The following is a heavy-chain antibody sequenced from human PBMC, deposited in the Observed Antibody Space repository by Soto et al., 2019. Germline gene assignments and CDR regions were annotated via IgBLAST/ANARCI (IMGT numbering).Heavy chain of an antibody. CDR2: ISAYNGNT. CDR1: GYTFTSYG. CDR3: ARDSRIVVVVAAPDAFDI. D-gene: IGHD2-15*01. Sequence: ASVKVSCKASGYTFTSYGISWVRQAPGQGLEWMGWISAYNGNTNYAQKLQGRVTMTTDTSTSTAYMELRSLRSDDTAVYYCARDSRIVVVVAAPDAFDIWGQGTMVTVSS. V-gene: IGHV1-18*01. J-gene: IGHJ3*02.